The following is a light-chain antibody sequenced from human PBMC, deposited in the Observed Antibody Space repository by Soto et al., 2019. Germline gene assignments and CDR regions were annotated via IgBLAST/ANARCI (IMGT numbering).Light chain of an antibody. Sequence: EIVMTQSQATLSVSPGERVTISCRASQSVSSNLAWYQQKPGQAPRILIYGASTRATAVPARFSGTGSGTEFTLTISSLQSEDFAVYYCQQYNDWWTFGQGTKVDI. CDR3: QQYNDWWT. J-gene: IGKJ1*01. CDR2: GAS. CDR1: QSVSSN. V-gene: IGKV3-15*01.